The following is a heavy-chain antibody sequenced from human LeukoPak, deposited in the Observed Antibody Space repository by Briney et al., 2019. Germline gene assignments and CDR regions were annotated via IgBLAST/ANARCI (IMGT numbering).Heavy chain of an antibody. J-gene: IGHJ6*04. CDR3: GRDLLGPRGV. CDR1: GFTLSSYW. V-gene: IGHV3-74*01. Sequence: GGSLRLSCATSGFTLSSYWMHWVRQVPGKGLEWLSRINNDGVSTSYADSVKGRFTISRDNAKNSLYLQMNSLRAEDTALYYCGRDLLGPRGVWGKGITVTVSS. CDR2: INNDGVST. D-gene: IGHD3-10*01.